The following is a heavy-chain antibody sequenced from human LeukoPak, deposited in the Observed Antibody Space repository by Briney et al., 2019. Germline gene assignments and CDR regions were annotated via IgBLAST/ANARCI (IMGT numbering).Heavy chain of an antibody. CDR3: ASSYHGNYRWDY. V-gene: IGHV5-51*01. Sequence: HGESLKISCKGSGYTSTTYWIAWVRPMPGKGLEWVGIIYNGDSHTRFSPSFQGQVTISVDQSIDTAHLQWSSLKASDSAMYYCASSYHGNYRWDYWGEGSMVTVSS. D-gene: IGHD1-7*01. J-gene: IGHJ4*02. CDR1: GYTSTTYW. CDR2: IYNGDSHT.